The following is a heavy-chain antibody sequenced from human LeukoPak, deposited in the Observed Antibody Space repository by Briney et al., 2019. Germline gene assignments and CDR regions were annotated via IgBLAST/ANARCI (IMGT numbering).Heavy chain of an antibody. CDR3: ARGLRLHHLAAGKGSWFDP. D-gene: IGHD6-13*01. V-gene: IGHV4-34*01. Sequence: PSETLSPTCAVYGGSFSGYYWSWIRQPPGKGLEWIGEINHSGSTNYNPSLKSRVTISVDTSKNQFSLKLSSVTAADTAVYYCARGLRLHHLAAGKGSWFDPWGQGTLVTVSS. J-gene: IGHJ5*02. CDR2: INHSGST. CDR1: GGSFSGYY.